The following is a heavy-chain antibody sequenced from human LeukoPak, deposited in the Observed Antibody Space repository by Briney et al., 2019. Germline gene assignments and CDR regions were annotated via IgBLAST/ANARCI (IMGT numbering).Heavy chain of an antibody. D-gene: IGHD5-12*01. CDR1: GYTFTSYA. CDR3: ARDVSPENSAYDWAIYYYYTMDV. J-gene: IGHJ6*02. CDR2: ISGYNGNT. Sequence: GASVKVSCKASGYTFTSYAISWVRQAPGHGLEWMGWISGYNGNTNYAQKLQGRVTMTTDTSTTTAYMELRSLRSDDTAVYYCARDVSPENSAYDWAIYYYYTMDVWGQGTTVTVSS. V-gene: IGHV1-18*01.